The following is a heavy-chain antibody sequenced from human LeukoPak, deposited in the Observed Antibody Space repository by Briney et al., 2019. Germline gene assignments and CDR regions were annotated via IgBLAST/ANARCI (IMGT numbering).Heavy chain of an antibody. J-gene: IGHJ5*02. CDR2: INPNSGGT. Sequence: ASVKVSCKASGYTFTGYYMHWVRQAPGQGLEWMGWINPNSGGTNYAQKFQGRVTMTRDTSISTAYMELSRLRSDDTAVYYCARGVDYYDSSGYPTPSNWFDPWGQGTLVTVSS. D-gene: IGHD3-22*01. CDR3: ARGVDYYDSSGYPTPSNWFDP. CDR1: GYTFTGYY. V-gene: IGHV1-2*02.